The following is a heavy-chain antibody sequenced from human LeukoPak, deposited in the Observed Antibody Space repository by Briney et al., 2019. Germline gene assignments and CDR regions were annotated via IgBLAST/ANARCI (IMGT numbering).Heavy chain of an antibody. CDR2: ISSSSGTM. CDR3: ARALRAYSYGTFDY. CDR1: GFTFSSYS. D-gene: IGHD5-18*01. V-gene: IGHV3-48*01. Sequence: PGGSLRLSCAASGFTFSSYSMNWVRQAPGKGLEWVSYISSSSGTMYYADSVKGRFTISRDNAKNSLYLQMNSLRTGDTAVYYCARALRAYSYGTFDYWGQGTLVTVSS. J-gene: IGHJ4*02.